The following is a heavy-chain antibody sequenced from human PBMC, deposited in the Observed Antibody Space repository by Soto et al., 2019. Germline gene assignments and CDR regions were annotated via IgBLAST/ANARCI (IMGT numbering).Heavy chain of an antibody. J-gene: IGHJ4*02. CDR2: IRSKANSYAT. CDR1: GFTFSGSA. D-gene: IGHD2-15*01. V-gene: IGHV3-73*01. CDR3: TLRYCSGGSCSGIDY. Sequence: GGSLRLSCAASGFTFSGSAMHWVRQASGKGLEWVGRIRSKANSYATAYAASVKGRFTISRDDSKNTAYLQMNSLKTEDTAVYYCTLRYCSGGSCSGIDYWGQGTLVTVSS.